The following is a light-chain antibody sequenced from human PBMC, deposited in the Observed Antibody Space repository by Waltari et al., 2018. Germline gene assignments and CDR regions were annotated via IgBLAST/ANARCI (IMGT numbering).Light chain of an antibody. CDR1: QDVRSW. CDR3: QQGEASPYT. Sequence: MTQSPSSVSASVGDRVTITCRASQDVRSWLAWYQQKPGKAPNLLIYAASSLQSGVPSRFSGSGSGTHFTLTISSLQPEDFATYYCQQGEASPYTFGQGTKLEIK. J-gene: IGKJ2*01. CDR2: AAS. V-gene: IGKV1-12*01.